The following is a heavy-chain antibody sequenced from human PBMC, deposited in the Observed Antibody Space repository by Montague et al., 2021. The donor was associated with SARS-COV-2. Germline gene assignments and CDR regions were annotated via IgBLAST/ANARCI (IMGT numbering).Heavy chain of an antibody. J-gene: IGHJ2*01. V-gene: IGHV4-4*07. CDR2: IYTTGSS. Sequence: SETRSLTCAVSAGSIRDYYWSWIRQPAGKGLEWIGRIYTTGSSDYSPSLQSRVTMSVDTSKNQVSLRLMSVTAADTALYYCARERSYLYWYFDLWGRGTLVTVSS. CDR1: AGSIRDYY. CDR3: ARERSYLYWYFDL.